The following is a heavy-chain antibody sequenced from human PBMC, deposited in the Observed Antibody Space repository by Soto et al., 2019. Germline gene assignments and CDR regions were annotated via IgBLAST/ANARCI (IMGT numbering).Heavy chain of an antibody. J-gene: IGHJ3*01. CDR3: ARGDKGGFDL. Sequence: PGGSLRLSCAASGFTFNYYWMHWVRQAPGQGLVWVSHIHCDGSSTTYADSVKGRFTISRDNAKNTLYLQMNSLRAEDTAVYYCARGDKGGFDLWGQGTTVTVSS. CDR2: IHCDGSST. CDR1: GFTFNYYW. V-gene: IGHV3-74*01. D-gene: IGHD2-21*02.